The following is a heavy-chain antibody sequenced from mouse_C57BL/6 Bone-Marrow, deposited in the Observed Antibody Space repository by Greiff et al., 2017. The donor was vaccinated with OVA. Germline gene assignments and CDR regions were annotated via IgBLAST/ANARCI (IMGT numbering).Heavy chain of an antibody. D-gene: IGHD1-1*01. V-gene: IGHV1-54*01. CDR2: INPGSGGT. CDR3: AREEGYYGSSYWYFDV. CDR1: GYAFTNYL. Sequence: QVQLKQSGAELVRPGTSVKVSCKASGYAFTNYLIEWVKQRPGQGLEWIGVINPGSGGTNYNEKFKGKATLTADKSSSTAYMQLSSLTSEDSAVYFCAREEGYYGSSYWYFDVWGTGTTVTVSS. J-gene: IGHJ1*03.